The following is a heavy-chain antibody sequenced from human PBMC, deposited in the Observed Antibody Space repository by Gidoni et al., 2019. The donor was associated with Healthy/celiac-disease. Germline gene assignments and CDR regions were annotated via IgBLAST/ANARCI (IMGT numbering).Heavy chain of an antibody. CDR1: GYSFPSYW. V-gene: IGHV5-51*01. CDR3: ARQMGLSAPKRDLPDY. D-gene: IGHD1-26*01. Sequence: EVQLVQSGAEVKQPGESLKISCKGPGYSFPSYWIGWVRQMPGKGLEWMGIIYPGDSDTRYSPSFQGQVTISADKSISTAYLQWSSLKASDTAMYYCARQMGLSAPKRDLPDYWGQGTLVTVSS. J-gene: IGHJ4*02. CDR2: IYPGDSDT.